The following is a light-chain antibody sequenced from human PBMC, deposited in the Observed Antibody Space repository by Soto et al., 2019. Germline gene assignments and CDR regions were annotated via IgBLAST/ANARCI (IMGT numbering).Light chain of an antibody. J-gene: IGKJ2*01. V-gene: IGKV3-11*01. CDR3: QQRSSWYT. CDR2: DAS. CDR1: QGVSSY. Sequence: EIVLTQSPATLSLSPGERATLSCRASQGVSSYLAWYQQKPGQAPRLLIYDASTRATGIPARFSGSGSGTDFTLTISSLEPEDFAVYYCQQRSSWYTFGQGTKLEIK.